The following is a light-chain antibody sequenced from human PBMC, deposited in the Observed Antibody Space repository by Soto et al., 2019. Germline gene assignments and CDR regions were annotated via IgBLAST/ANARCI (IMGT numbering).Light chain of an antibody. CDR1: TGAVTSGHY. Sequence: QAVVTQEPSLTVSPGGTVTLTCGSSTGAVTSGHYPYGFQHKPVQATRTLIYYTRNTHSWAPARSSGSLLGVKAALTLSGAQPEDEAEYYCCLSNSGARVFGGGTKLTVL. CDR3: CLSNSGARV. CDR2: YTR. J-gene: IGLJ3*02. V-gene: IGLV7-46*01.